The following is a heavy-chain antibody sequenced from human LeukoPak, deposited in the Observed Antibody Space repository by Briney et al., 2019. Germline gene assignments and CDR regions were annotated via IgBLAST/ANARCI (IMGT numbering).Heavy chain of an antibody. V-gene: IGHV3-23*01. D-gene: IGHD1-1*01. CDR3: AKGNWNDAFDI. CDR1: GFTFSNYA. CDR2: ISSSGGST. J-gene: IGHJ3*02. Sequence: GGSLRLSCAASGFTFSNYAMSWVRQAPGKGLEWVSTISSSGGSTYYADSVKGRFTISRDNSKNTLYLQMNSLRAEDTAVYYCAKGNWNDAFDIWDQGTMVTVSS.